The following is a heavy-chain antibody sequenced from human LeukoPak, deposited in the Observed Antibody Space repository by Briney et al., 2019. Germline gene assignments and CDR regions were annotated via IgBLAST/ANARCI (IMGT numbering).Heavy chain of an antibody. D-gene: IGHD3-22*01. CDR1: GGSISSYH. CDR2: IYYSGST. J-gene: IGHJ4*02. CDR3: ARVPHYYDSSGYYTYYFDY. V-gene: IGHV4-59*01. Sequence: PSETLSLTCTVSGGSISSYHWSWIRQPPGKGLEWIGYIYYSGSTNYNPSLKSRVTISVDTSKNQFSLKLSSVTAADTAVYYCARVPHYYDSSGYYTYYFDYWGQGTLVTVSS.